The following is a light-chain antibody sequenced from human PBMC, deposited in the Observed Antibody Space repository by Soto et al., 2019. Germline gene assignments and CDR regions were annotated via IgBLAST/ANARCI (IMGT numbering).Light chain of an antibody. CDR2: GVS. Sequence: QPVLTQPASVSGSPGQSITISCTGTSSDIGVFDLVSWYRQRPGKAPKLMIYGVSKRPSGVSDRFSGSKSGNTASLTISGLQAEDEADYYCCSYAGFTTYVFGSGTKLTVL. V-gene: IGLV2-23*02. J-gene: IGLJ1*01. CDR3: CSYAGFTTYV. CDR1: SSDIGVFDL.